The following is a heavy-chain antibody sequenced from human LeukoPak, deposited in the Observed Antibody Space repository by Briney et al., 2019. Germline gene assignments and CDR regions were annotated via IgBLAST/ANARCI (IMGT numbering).Heavy chain of an antibody. CDR2: IYYSGST. CDR1: GGSISSYY. V-gene: IGHV4-59*08. D-gene: IGHD2-15*01. CDR3: ARHARYCSGGSCYSPIDY. Sequence: SEILSLTCTVSGGSISSYYWSWIRQPPGKGLEWIGYIYYSGSTNYNPSLKSRVTISVDTSKNQFSLKLSSVTAADTAVYYCARHARYCSGGSCYSPIDYWGQGTLVTVSS. J-gene: IGHJ4*02.